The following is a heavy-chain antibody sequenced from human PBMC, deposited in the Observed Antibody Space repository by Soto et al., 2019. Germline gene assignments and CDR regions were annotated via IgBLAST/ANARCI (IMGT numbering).Heavy chain of an antibody. CDR1: GFTSTHHA. Sequence: GRSLRLSCAFSGFTSTHHALTWVRQAPGKGLEWVAFTTSHSYGGTTDYAASVKGRFTISRDDSKSIAYLQMNSLQIADTAVYYCSRSKAVVLDALDICVQGTMVIVSS. CDR3: SRSKAVVLDALDI. V-gene: IGHV3-49*04. D-gene: IGHD2-15*01. CDR2: TTSHSYGGTT. J-gene: IGHJ3*02.